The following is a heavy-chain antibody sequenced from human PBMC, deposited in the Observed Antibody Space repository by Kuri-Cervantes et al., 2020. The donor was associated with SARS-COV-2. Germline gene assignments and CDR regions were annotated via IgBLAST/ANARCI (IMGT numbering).Heavy chain of an antibody. CDR1: GYTFTSYY. V-gene: IGHV1-2*02. CDR2: INPNSGGT. Sequence: ASVKVSCKASGYTFTSYYMHWVRQAPGQGLEWMGWINPNSGGTNYAQKFQGRVTMTRDTSISTAYMDLSRLRSDDTAVFYCARVASTTGADFWGQGTLVTVSS. J-gene: IGHJ4*02. D-gene: IGHD1-1*01. CDR3: ARVASTTGADF.